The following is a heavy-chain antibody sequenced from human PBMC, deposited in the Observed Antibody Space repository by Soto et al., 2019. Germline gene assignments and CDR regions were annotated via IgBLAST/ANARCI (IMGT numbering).Heavy chain of an antibody. CDR2: IYWDDDK. V-gene: IGHV2-5*02. Sequence: GSGPTLVNPTQTLTLTCTFSGFSLSTSGVGVGWIRQPPGKALEWLALIYWDDDKRYSPSLKSRLTITKDTSKNQVVLTMTNMGPVDTATYYCALSYDYIFGSYRIPLTRPIHYWGQGILVTVSS. D-gene: IGHD3-16*02. CDR3: ALSYDYIFGSYRIPLTRPIHY. J-gene: IGHJ4*02. CDR1: GFSLSTSGVG.